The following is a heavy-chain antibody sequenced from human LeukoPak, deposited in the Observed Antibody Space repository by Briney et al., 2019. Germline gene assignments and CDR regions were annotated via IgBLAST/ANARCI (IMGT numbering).Heavy chain of an antibody. Sequence: SVKVSCKASGGTFSSYAISWVRQAPGQGLEWMGGIIPIFGTANYAQKFQGRVTITTDESTSTAYMELSSLRSEDTAVYYCARDRGSGWYFDYWGQGTLVTVSS. D-gene: IGHD6-19*01. CDR3: ARDRGSGWYFDY. J-gene: IGHJ4*02. V-gene: IGHV1-69*05. CDR1: GGTFSSYA. CDR2: IIPIFGTA.